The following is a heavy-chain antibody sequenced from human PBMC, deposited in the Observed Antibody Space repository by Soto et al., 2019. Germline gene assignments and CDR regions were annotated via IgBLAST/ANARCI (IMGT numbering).Heavy chain of an antibody. D-gene: IGHD3-10*01. Sequence: QVQLVQSGAEMKKPGSSVKVSCQSSGGTFNTYAMNWVRQAPGQGPEWMGDISPMFGAANYAPKFQGRVTITADESTGTSYMQLSSLTPVDTALYFCAREVQVHAPAFVYWGQGTLVIVSS. V-gene: IGHV1-69*19. CDR1: GGTFNTYA. CDR3: AREVQVHAPAFVY. J-gene: IGHJ4*02. CDR2: ISPMFGAA.